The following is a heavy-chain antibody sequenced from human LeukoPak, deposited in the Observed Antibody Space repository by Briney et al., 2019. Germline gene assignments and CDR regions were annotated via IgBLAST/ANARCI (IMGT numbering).Heavy chain of an antibody. J-gene: IGHJ6*02. CDR1: GFTFSDYY. Sequence: GGSLRLSCAASGFTFSDYYMSRIRQAPGKGLEWVSYISSSGSTIYYADSVKGRFTISRDNAKNSLYLQMNSLRAEDTAVYYCARDPHTATYGMDVWGQGTTVTVSS. CDR2: ISSSGSTI. D-gene: IGHD5-18*01. V-gene: IGHV3-11*01. CDR3: ARDPHTATYGMDV.